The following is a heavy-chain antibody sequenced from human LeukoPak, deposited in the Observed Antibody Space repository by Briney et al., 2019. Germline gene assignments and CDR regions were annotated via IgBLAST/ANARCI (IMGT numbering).Heavy chain of an antibody. Sequence: GASVKVSCKASGGTFSSYAISWVRQAPGQGLEWMGGTIPIFGTANYAQKFQGRVTITTDESTSTAYMELSSLRSEDTAVYYCARLNKGSSSWYWGYNWFDPWGQGTLVTVSS. CDR2: TIPIFGTA. CDR1: GGTFSSYA. D-gene: IGHD6-13*01. V-gene: IGHV1-69*05. J-gene: IGHJ5*02. CDR3: ARLNKGSSSWYWGYNWFDP.